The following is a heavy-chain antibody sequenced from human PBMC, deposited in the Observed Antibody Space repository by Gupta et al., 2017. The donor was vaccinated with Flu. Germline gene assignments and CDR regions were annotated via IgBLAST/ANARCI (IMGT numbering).Heavy chain of an antibody. CDR1: GGSFSGYY. J-gene: IGHJ5*02. Sequence: QVRLHQWGAGLLKFSETLSLTCVVDGGSFSGYYWTWIRQPPGKGLEWIGETNHGGRTNYNPSLGSRITVSVDTSKNQCSLRLRSVTAADTAVDYCARGSTSSSNWCDPWGQGTLGTVSS. CDR3: ARGSTSSSNWCDP. D-gene: IGHD6-6*01. CDR2: TNHGGRT. V-gene: IGHV4-34*01.